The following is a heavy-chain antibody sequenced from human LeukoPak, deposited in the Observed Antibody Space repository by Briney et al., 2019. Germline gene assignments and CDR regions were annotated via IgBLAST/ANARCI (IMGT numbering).Heavy chain of an antibody. Sequence: ASVKVSCKASGYTFTSYGISWVRQAPGQGLEWMGWISAYNGNTNYAQKLQGRVTMTTDTSTSTAYMELRSLRSDDTAVYYCASDRPYCYGSGSYYSYYYYGMDVWGQGTTVTVSS. CDR2: ISAYNGNT. CDR1: GYTFTSYG. CDR3: ASDRPYCYGSGSYYSYYYYGMDV. V-gene: IGHV1-18*01. J-gene: IGHJ6*02. D-gene: IGHD3-10*01.